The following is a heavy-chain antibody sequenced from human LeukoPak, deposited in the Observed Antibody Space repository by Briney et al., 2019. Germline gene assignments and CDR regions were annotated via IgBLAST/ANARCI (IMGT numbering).Heavy chain of an antibody. CDR3: ARDRRYYGSEQLRNYYYYGMDV. CDR2: IWYDGSNK. J-gene: IGHJ6*02. CDR1: GFTFSSYA. D-gene: IGHD3-10*01. Sequence: GRSLRLSCAASGFTFSSYAMHWVRQAPGKGLEWVAVIWYDGSNKYYADSVKGRFTISRDNSKNTLYLQMNSLRAEDTAVYYCARDRRYYGSEQLRNYYYYGMDVWGQGTTVTVSS. V-gene: IGHV3-33*01.